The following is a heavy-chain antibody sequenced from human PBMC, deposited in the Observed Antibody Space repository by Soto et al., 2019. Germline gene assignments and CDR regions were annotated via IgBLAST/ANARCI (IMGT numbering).Heavy chain of an antibody. CDR2: ISYDGSNK. D-gene: IGHD2-21*02. CDR3: ARDATPNVVVTAIWDWYFDL. CDR1: GFTFSSYA. J-gene: IGHJ2*01. Sequence: QVQLVESGGGVVQPGRSLRLSCAASGFTFSSYAMHWVRQAPGKGLEWVAVISYDGSNKYYADSVKGRFTISRDNSKNTLYLQMNSLRAEDTAVYYCARDATPNVVVTAIWDWYFDLWGRGTLVTVSS. V-gene: IGHV3-30-3*01.